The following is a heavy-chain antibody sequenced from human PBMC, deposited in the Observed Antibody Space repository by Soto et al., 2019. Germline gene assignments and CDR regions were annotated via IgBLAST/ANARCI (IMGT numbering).Heavy chain of an antibody. Sequence: PGGSLRLSCAASGFTFSSYAMSWVRQAPGKGLEWVSAISGSGGSTYYADSVKGRFTISRDNSKNTLYLQMNSLRAEDTAVYYCAKDPVVVVAVFYYYYGMDVWGQGTTVTVSS. D-gene: IGHD2-15*01. CDR2: ISGSGGST. V-gene: IGHV3-23*01. J-gene: IGHJ6*02. CDR1: GFTFSSYA. CDR3: AKDPVVVVAVFYYYYGMDV.